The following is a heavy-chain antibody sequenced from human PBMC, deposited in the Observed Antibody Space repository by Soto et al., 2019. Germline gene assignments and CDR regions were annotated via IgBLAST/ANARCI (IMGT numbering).Heavy chain of an antibody. CDR3: ARDGIGETVFRGYLDY. J-gene: IGHJ4*02. CDR2: IRFDGSNE. Sequence: GGSRRLSCAVPGGIFHGYGMHWVRQAPGKGLEWVAIIRFDGSNEEYADSVKGRFTISRDNSKNTLYLQMNTLGAEDTAVYYCARDGIGETVFRGYLDYWGRGTVVTVSS. D-gene: IGHD2-21*01. V-gene: IGHV3-33*01. CDR1: GGIFHGYG.